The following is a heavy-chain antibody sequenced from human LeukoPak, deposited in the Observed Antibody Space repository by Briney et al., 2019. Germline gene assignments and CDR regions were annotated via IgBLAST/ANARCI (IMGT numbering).Heavy chain of an antibody. CDR1: GYTFTSYG. V-gene: IGHV1-18*01. CDR3: ARAPPYGDYGYPLNY. J-gene: IGHJ4*02. D-gene: IGHD4-17*01. CDR2: ISAYNGNT. Sequence: ASVKVSCKASGYTFTSYGISWVRQAPGQGLEWMGWISAYNGNTNYAQRLQGRVTMTTDTSTSTAYMELRSLRSDDTAVYYCARAPPYGDYGYPLNYWGQGTLVTVSS.